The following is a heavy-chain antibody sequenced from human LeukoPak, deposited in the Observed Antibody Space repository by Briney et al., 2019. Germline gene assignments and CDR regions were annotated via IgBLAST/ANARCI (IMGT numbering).Heavy chain of an antibody. J-gene: IGHJ4*02. Sequence: GGSLRLSCAASRFTFNSYAMSWVRQAPGKGLEWVSVIGGSNGITFYVGSVKGRFTISRDNSKDTLYLQMNSLRAEDTAVYYCARNENSGWGYFDYWGQGTLVAVSS. D-gene: IGHD5-12*01. V-gene: IGHV3-23*01. CDR2: IGGSNGIT. CDR1: RFTFNSYA. CDR3: ARNENSGWGYFDY.